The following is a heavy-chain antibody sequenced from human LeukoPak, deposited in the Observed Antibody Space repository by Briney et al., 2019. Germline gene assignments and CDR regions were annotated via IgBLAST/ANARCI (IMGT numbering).Heavy chain of an antibody. CDR1: GGSISSYY. J-gene: IGHJ4*02. CDR2: IYYSGST. Sequence: ASETLSLTCTVSGGSISSYYWSWIRQPPGKGLEWIGYIYYSGSTNYNPSLKSRVTISVDTSKNQFSLKLSSVTAADTAVYYCARGNWLDYFDYWGQGTLVTVSS. D-gene: IGHD1-20*01. V-gene: IGHV4-59*01. CDR3: ARGNWLDYFDY.